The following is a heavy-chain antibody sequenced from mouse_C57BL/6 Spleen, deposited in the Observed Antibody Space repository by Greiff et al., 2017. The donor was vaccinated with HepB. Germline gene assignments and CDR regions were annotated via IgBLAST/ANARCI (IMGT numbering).Heavy chain of an antibody. CDR1: GYTFTSYW. D-gene: IGHD1-1*01. V-gene: IGHV1-64*01. J-gene: IGHJ3*01. Sequence: VQLQQPGAELVKPGASVKLSCKASGYTFTSYWMHWVKQRPGQGLEWIGMIHPNSGSTNYNEKFKSKATLTVDKSSSTAYMQLSSLTSEDSAVYYCATPDYGSSPWFAYWGQGTLVTVSA. CDR2: IHPNSGST. CDR3: ATPDYGSSPWFAY.